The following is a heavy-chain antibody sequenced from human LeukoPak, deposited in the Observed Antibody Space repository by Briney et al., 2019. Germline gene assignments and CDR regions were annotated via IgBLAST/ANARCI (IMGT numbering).Heavy chain of an antibody. CDR3: TTDQPAYYSGSFLGAFDY. V-gene: IGHV3-15*01. CDR2: IKSKNDGGTT. D-gene: IGHD1-26*01. Sequence: GGSLRLSCAASGFTFSNAWMSWVRQAPGKGLEWVGRIKSKNDGGTTDYAAPVKGRFTISRDDSKNTLYLQTNSLKTEDTAVYYCTTDQPAYYSGSFLGAFDYWGQGTLVTVSS. J-gene: IGHJ4*02. CDR1: GFTFSNAW.